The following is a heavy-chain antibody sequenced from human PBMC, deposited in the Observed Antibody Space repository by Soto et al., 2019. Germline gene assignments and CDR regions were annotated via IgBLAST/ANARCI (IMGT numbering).Heavy chain of an antibody. CDR1: DGSISSSSYF. CDR3: ARGGPRSSGYRRIYWYFDL. J-gene: IGHJ2*01. CDR2: IYYSGST. Sequence: SETLSLTCTVSDGSISSSSYFWGWVRQPPGKGLEWIGTIYYSGSTYYNQSLKSRVTISVDTSKNQFSLKLSSVTAADTAVYYCARGGPRSSGYRRIYWYFDLWGRGTLVTVSS. V-gene: IGHV4-39*01. D-gene: IGHD3-22*01.